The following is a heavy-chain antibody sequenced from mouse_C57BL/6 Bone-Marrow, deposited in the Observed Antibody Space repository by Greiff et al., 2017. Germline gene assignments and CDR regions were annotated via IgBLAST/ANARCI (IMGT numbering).Heavy chain of an antibody. CDR1: GFTFSSYG. CDR3: ARPYYGSSLFDY. V-gene: IGHV5-6*01. J-gene: IGHJ2*01. Sequence: EVQGVESGGDLVKPGGSLKLSCAASGFTFSSYGMSWVRQTPDKRLEWVATISSGGSYTYYPDSVKGRFTISRDNAKNTLYLQMSSLKSEDTAMYYCARPYYGSSLFDYWGQGTTLTVSS. CDR2: ISSGGSYT. D-gene: IGHD1-1*01.